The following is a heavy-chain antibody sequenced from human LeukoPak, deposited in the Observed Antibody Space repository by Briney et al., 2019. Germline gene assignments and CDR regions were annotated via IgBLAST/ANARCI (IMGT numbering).Heavy chain of an antibody. CDR2: IYYSGST. Sequence: SETLSLTCTASGGSISSYYWSWIRQPPGKGLEWIGYIYYSGSTNYNPSLKSRVTVSVDTSKNQFSLRLRSVTAADTAVYYCARARRCTNGVCRSPFDYWGQGTLVTVSS. V-gene: IGHV4-59*01. D-gene: IGHD2-8*01. CDR1: GGSISSYY. J-gene: IGHJ4*02. CDR3: ARARRCTNGVCRSPFDY.